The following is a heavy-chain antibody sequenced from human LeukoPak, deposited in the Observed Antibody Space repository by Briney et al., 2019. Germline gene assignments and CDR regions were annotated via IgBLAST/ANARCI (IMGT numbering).Heavy chain of an antibody. CDR2: IYYTGNT. CDR3: ARGFAYSSGWYTLRGPWFDP. CDR1: GGSISSSTYY. V-gene: IGHV4-39*02. D-gene: IGHD6-19*01. J-gene: IGHJ5*02. Sequence: KPSETLSLTCTVSGGSISSSTYYWGWIRQPPGKGLEWIGSIYYTGNTHYNSSLKSRVTISVDTSKNQFSLKLSSVTAADTAVYYCARGFAYSSGWYTLRGPWFDPWGQGTLVTVSS.